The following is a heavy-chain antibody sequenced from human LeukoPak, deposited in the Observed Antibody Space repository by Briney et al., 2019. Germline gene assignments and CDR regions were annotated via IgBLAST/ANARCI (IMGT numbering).Heavy chain of an antibody. Sequence: GGSLRLSCAASGFTFSSHEMNWVRQAPGKGLEWVSAISGSGGSTYYADSVKGRFTISRDNSKNTLYLQMNSLRAEDTVVYYCAKDRFMVCSYWGQGTLVTVSS. D-gene: IGHD3-10*02. CDR1: GFTFSSHE. CDR3: AKDRFMVCSY. CDR2: ISGSGGST. V-gene: IGHV3-23*01. J-gene: IGHJ4*02.